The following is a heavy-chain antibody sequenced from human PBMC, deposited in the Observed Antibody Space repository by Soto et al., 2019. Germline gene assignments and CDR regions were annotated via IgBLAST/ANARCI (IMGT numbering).Heavy chain of an antibody. CDR1: GDSISTYH. V-gene: IGHV4-4*07. CDR3: ARETNDILTDYDHLSAFDV. Sequence: SETLSLTCTVSGDSISTYHWSWIRQPAGKGLEWIGRLYSSGSTNYNPSLKSRVSMSLDTSKNQFSLRLSSVTAADTAVYYCARETNDILTDYDHLSAFDVWGQGKMVTVS. CDR2: LYSSGST. D-gene: IGHD3-9*01. J-gene: IGHJ3*01.